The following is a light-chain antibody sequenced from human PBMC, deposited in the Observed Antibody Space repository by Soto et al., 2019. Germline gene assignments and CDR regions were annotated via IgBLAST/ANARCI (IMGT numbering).Light chain of an antibody. CDR1: QSVTY. CDR3: QHYGSSPWT. J-gene: IGKJ1*01. Sequence: EIVLTQSPGTLSLSPGERATLSCRASQSVTYLVWYQQKPGQAPRLLIHGASSRATGIPDRFSGSGSGTDFTLTISRLEPEDFAVYYCQHYGSSPWTFGQGTKVEIK. CDR2: GAS. V-gene: IGKV3-20*01.